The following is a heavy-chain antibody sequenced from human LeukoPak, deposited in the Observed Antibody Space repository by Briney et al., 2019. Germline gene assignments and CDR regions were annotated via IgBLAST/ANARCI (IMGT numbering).Heavy chain of an antibody. CDR3: ARGALLWFGDKMEYYFDY. Sequence: SETLSLTCTVSGYSIRSGYYWGWIGQPPGKGLEWIGRIYHSGITYYNPSLKSRVTISVDTSKNQFSLKLTSMTAADTAVYYCARGALLWFGDKMEYYFDYWGQGTLLTVSS. D-gene: IGHD3-10*01. CDR1: GYSIRSGYY. J-gene: IGHJ4*02. V-gene: IGHV4-38-2*02. CDR2: IYHSGIT.